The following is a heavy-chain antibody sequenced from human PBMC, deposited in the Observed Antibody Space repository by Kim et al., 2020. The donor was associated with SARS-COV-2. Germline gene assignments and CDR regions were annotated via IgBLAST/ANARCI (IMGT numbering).Heavy chain of an antibody. V-gene: IGHV3-43*02. Sequence: GGSLRLSCAASGFTFDDYAMHWVRQAPGKGLEWVSLISGDGGSTYYADSVKGRFTISRDNSKNSLYLQMNSLRTEDTALYYCAKDIYPETYYYGSGSWGPNGGQGTLVTVSS. CDR2: ISGDGGST. J-gene: IGHJ4*02. CDR1: GFTFDDYA. CDR3: AKDIYPETYYYGSGSWGPN. D-gene: IGHD3-10*01.